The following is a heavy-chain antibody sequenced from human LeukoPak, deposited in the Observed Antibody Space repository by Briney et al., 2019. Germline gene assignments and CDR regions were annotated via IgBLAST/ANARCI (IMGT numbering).Heavy chain of an antibody. J-gene: IGHJ5*02. CDR2: IIPIFGTA. V-gene: IGHV1-69*01. Sequence: SVKVSCKASGGTFSSYAISWVRQAPGQGLEWMGGIIPIFGTANYAQKFQGRVTITADESTSTAYMELSRLRSDDTAVYYCARGNVLRFLEWSHPQNWFDPWGQGTLVTVSS. CDR1: GGTFSSYA. CDR3: ARGNVLRFLEWSHPQNWFDP. D-gene: IGHD3-3*01.